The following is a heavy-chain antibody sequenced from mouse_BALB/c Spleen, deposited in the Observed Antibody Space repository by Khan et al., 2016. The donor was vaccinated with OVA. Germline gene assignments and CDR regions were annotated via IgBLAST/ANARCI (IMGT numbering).Heavy chain of an antibody. CDR2: INSNGDST. CDR3: AKGLYDDHYDYCGMDY. J-gene: IGHJ4*01. CDR1: GFTFSTYG. Sequence: EVELVESGGGLVQPGGSLKLSCAASGFTFSTYGLSWVRQSQDKRLELVAFINSNGDSTFYPDSVKGRFTISRDIAKNTLPMHMSSLQSDDKAMYYSAKGLYDDHYDYCGMDYWGQGTSVTVSS. D-gene: IGHD2-3*01. V-gene: IGHV5-6-3*01.